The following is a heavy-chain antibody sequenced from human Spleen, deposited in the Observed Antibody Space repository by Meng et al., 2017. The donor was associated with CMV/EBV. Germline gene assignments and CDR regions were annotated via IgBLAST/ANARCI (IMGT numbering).Heavy chain of an antibody. CDR1: GGSVSSGSYY. J-gene: IGHJ3*02. Sequence: SETLSLTCTVSGGSVSSGSYYWSWIRQPPGKGLEWIGYIYYSGSTNYNPSLKSRMTISVDSSKNQFSLKLSSVTAADSAVYYCASSVVVIAYDAFDIWGQGTMVTVSS. D-gene: IGHD2-21*01. CDR2: IYYSGST. CDR3: ASSVVVIAYDAFDI. V-gene: IGHV4-61*01.